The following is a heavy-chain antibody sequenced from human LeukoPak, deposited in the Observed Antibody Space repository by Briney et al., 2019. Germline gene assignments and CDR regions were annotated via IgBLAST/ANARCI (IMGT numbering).Heavy chain of an antibody. Sequence: GASVKVSCKASGYTFTSYYMHWVRQAPGQGLEWMGIINPSGGSTSYAQKFQGRVTMTRDMSTSTVYMELSSLRSEDTAVYYCAREPERYCSGGSCYNLDYWGQGTLVTVSS. D-gene: IGHD2-15*01. CDR2: INPSGGST. CDR1: GYTFTSYY. V-gene: IGHV1-46*01. J-gene: IGHJ4*02. CDR3: AREPERYCSGGSCYNLDY.